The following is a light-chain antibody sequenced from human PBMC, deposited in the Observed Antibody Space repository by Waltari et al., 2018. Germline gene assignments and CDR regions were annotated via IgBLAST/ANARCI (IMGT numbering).Light chain of an antibody. CDR3: SSYGGKNNLI. V-gene: IGLV2-8*01. CDR1: PSDIGGYKF. CDR2: DVS. Sequence: QSALTQPPSASGSPGQSVTISCTGTPSDIGGYKFVSWFQQHPGNAPKLVLYDVSERPSGVPDRFSGSKSGSTATLTVSGLQAEDEADYYCSSYGGKNNLIFGGGTTLTVL. J-gene: IGLJ2*01.